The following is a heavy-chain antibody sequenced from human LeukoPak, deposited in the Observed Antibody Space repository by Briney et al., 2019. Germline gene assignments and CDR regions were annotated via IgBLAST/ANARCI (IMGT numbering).Heavy chain of an antibody. Sequence: KTSETLSLTCTVSGDSISSSSSYWGWIRQPPGEGLEWIGSIYYSGSTYYNTSLKSRVTISVDTSKNQFSLKLSSVTAADTAVYYCAREGGLRYFDWLFDYFDYWGQGTLVTVSS. V-gene: IGHV4-39*07. CDR2: IYYSGST. J-gene: IGHJ4*02. CDR3: AREGGLRYFDWLFDYFDY. CDR1: GDSISSSSSY. D-gene: IGHD3-9*01.